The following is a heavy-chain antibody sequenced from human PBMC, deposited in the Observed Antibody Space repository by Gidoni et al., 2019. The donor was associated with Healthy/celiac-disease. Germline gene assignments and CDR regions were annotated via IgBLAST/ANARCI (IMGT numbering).Heavy chain of an antibody. Sequence: QVQLVESGGGVVQPGRSLRLSCAASGFTFSSYGMHWVRQAPGKGLEWVAVRWYDGSNKYYADSVKGRFTISRDNSKNTLYLQMNSLRAEDTAVYYCARDGEVVAAHYDAFDIWGQGTMVTVSS. V-gene: IGHV3-33*01. J-gene: IGHJ3*02. CDR2: RWYDGSNK. D-gene: IGHD2-15*01. CDR1: GFTFSSYG. CDR3: ARDGEVVAAHYDAFDI.